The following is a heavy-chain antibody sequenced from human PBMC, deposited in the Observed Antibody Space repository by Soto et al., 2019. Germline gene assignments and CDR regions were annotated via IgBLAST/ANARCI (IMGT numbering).Heavy chain of an antibody. D-gene: IGHD3-3*01. Sequence: SETLSLTCAVYGGSFSGYYWSWIRQPPGKGLEWIGEINHSGSTNYNPSLKSRVTISVDTSKNQFSLKLSSVTAADTAVYYCARHRRGVVINYYYYGMDVWGQGTTVTVSS. CDR3: ARHRRGVVINYYYYGMDV. J-gene: IGHJ6*02. CDR2: INHSGST. CDR1: GGSFSGYY. V-gene: IGHV4-34*01.